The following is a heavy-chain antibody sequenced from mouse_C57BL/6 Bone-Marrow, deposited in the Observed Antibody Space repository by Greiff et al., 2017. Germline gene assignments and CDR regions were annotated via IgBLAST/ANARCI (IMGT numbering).Heavy chain of an antibody. J-gene: IGHJ1*03. CDR1: TSYW. CDR3: ARSGVYGSSLYWYFDV. Sequence: QVQLQQPGTELVKPGASVKLSFTSYWMHWVKQRPGQGLEWIGNINPNNGGSNYNEKFKNKATLTVDKSSSTTYMQLSSLTSEDSAVYFCARSGVYGSSLYWYFDVWGTGTTVTVSS. CDR2: INPNNGGS. D-gene: IGHD1-1*01. V-gene: IGHV1-53*01.